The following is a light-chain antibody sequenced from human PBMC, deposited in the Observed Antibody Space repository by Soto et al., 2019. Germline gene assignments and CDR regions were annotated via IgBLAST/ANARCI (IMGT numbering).Light chain of an antibody. J-gene: IGKJ1*01. CDR2: DAS. V-gene: IGKV3-20*01. CDR1: QSVSSGY. Sequence: DIVMTQSPDSLAVSLGERATINCRASQSVSSGYVAWYQQKPGQSPRLLIYDASNRATGIPDRFSGSGSGKDFTIIINRLEPEDVAVFYCQQYGNSSITFGQGTKVDIK. CDR3: QQYGNSSIT.